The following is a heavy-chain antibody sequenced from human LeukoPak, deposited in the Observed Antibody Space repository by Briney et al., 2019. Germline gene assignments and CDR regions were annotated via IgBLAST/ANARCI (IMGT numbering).Heavy chain of an antibody. V-gene: IGHV4-38-2*02. Sequence: SETLSLTCTVSGYSISSGYYWGWIRQPPGKGLEWTGSIYHSGSTYYNPSLKSRVTISVDTSKNQFSLKLSSVTAADTAVYYCARSVPAAPYYYYYYMDVWGKGTTVTVSS. CDR2: IYHSGST. CDR1: GYSISSGYY. D-gene: IGHD2-2*01. J-gene: IGHJ6*03. CDR3: ARSVPAAPYYYYYYMDV.